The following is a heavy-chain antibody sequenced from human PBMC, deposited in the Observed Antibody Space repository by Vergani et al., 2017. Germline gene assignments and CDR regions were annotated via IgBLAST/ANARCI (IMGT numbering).Heavy chain of an antibody. CDR3: SYGMDV. J-gene: IGHJ6*02. Sequence: EVQVVDSGGGLVQPGGSLRLSCAASGFSVSDNYMSWVRQAPGKGLEWVSILYVVGTSDYADSVKGRFTVSRDISKNTLHLQLNSLRVEDTAVYFCSYGMDVWGQGTTVTVSS. V-gene: IGHV3-66*01. CDR1: GFSVSDNY. CDR2: LYVVGTS.